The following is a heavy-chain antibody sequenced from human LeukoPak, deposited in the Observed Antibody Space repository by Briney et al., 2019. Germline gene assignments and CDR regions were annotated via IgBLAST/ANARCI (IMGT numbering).Heavy chain of an antibody. J-gene: IGHJ4*02. CDR3: ARGYVWIEMGRRY. CDR1: GYTFTGYS. D-gene: IGHD5-12*01. Sequence: ASVKVTCQVSGYTFTGYSIYGVRQAPGQGLEWMGGINPNSGDTNFAQKFQGRVTMTRDTSISTAYMELSGLRSDDTAIYYCARGYVWIEMGRRYWAEGTLLTVSS. CDR2: INPNSGDT. V-gene: IGHV1-2*02.